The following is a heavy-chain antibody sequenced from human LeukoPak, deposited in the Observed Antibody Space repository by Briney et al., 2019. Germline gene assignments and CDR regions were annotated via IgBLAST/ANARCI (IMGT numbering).Heavy chain of an antibody. CDR3: ARDHRFGDTAMDHFDY. V-gene: IGHV4-39*07. J-gene: IGHJ4*02. CDR2: IYYSGSP. D-gene: IGHD5-18*01. Sequence: SETLSLTCTVSGGSISTSTYYWGWIRQPPGKGLEWIGSIYYSGSPYYNPSLKSRVTISVDTSNNQFSLKLSSVTAADTAVYYCARDHRFGDTAMDHFDYWGQGTLVTVSS. CDR1: GGSISTSTYY.